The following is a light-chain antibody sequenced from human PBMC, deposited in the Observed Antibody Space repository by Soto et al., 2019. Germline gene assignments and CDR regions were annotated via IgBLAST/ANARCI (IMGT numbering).Light chain of an antibody. CDR2: KAS. CDR3: QHYNIYSET. V-gene: IGKV1-5*03. J-gene: IGKJ1*01. CDR1: QSISSW. Sequence: DIHMTHSPSTLSASVGDRVTITCRSSQSISSWLAWYQQKPGKAPKILIYKASILESGVPSRFSGSGSGTEFTLTISSLQPDDFATYYCQHYNIYSETFGQGTKV.